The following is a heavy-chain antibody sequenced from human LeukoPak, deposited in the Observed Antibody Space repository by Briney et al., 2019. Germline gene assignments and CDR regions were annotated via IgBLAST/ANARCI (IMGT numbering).Heavy chain of an antibody. CDR2: ISSSSSYI. J-gene: IGHJ6*02. Sequence: KPGGSLRLSCAASGFTFSSYSINWVRQAPGKGLEWVSSISSSSSYIYYADSVKGRFTISRDNAKNSLYLQMNSLRAEDTAVYYCARDWGYYYYYGMDVWGQGTTVTVSS. V-gene: IGHV3-21*01. CDR1: GFTFSSYS. D-gene: IGHD3-16*01. CDR3: ARDWGYYYYYGMDV.